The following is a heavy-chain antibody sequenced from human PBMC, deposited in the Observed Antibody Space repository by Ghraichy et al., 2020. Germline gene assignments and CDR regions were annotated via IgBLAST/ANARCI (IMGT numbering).Heavy chain of an antibody. CDR1: GGSISSYY. CDR2: IYYSGST. CDR3: ARDRGRAAAGTGY. V-gene: IGHV4-59*01. Sequence: SETLSLTCTVSGGSISSYYWSWIRQPPGKGLEWIGYIYYSGSTKYIPSLQSRVTISVDTSKNQLSLKLSSVTAADTAVYYCARDRGRAAAGTGYWGQGTLVTVSS. J-gene: IGHJ4*02. D-gene: IGHD6-13*01.